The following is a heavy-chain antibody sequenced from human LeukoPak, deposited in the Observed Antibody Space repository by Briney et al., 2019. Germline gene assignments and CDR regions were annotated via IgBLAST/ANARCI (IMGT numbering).Heavy chain of an antibody. Sequence: GGSLRLSCAASGFTFSSYAMSWVLQAPGKGLEWVSAISGSGGSTYYADSVKGRFTISRDNSKNTLYLQMNSLRAEDTAVYYCAKGGTAPRRYYYYMDVWGKGTTVTVSS. CDR2: ISGSGGST. V-gene: IGHV3-23*01. J-gene: IGHJ6*03. CDR1: GFTFSSYA. D-gene: IGHD1-14*01. CDR3: AKGGTAPRRYYYYMDV.